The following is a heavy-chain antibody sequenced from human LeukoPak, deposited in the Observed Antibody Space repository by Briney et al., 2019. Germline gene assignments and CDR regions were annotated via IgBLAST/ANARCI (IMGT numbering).Heavy chain of an antibody. D-gene: IGHD3-22*01. J-gene: IGHJ3*02. CDR1: GYTFTGYY. CDR2: INPNSGGT. Sequence: GASVKVSCKASGYTFTGYYMHWVRQAPGQGLEWMGWINPNSGGTNYAQKFQGRVTMTRDTSISTAYMELSRLRSDDTAVYHCARIRDDSSGYPNDAFDIWGQGTMVTVSS. V-gene: IGHV1-2*02. CDR3: ARIRDDSSGYPNDAFDI.